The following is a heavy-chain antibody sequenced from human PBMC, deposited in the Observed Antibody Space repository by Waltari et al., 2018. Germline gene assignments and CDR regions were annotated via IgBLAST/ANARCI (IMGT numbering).Heavy chain of an antibody. J-gene: IGHJ4*02. CDR3: VRQLNSNWHGSDY. CDR2: IYPGDSET. CDR1: GYSFTSYW. D-gene: IGHD4-4*01. Sequence: DVQLVQSGAEVKKPGESLKISCKASGYSFTSYWIGWGRQMPGKGLEWMGIIYPGDSETRYSPSFQDQVTISADKSIRTAYLQWSSLKASDTAMYYCVRQLNSNWHGSDYWGQGTLVTVSS. V-gene: IGHV5-51*01.